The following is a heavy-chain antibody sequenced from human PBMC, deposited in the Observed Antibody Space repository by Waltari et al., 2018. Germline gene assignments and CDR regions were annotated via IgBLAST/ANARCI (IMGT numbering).Heavy chain of an antibody. D-gene: IGHD5-12*01. V-gene: IGHV3-43D*04. CDR2: ISWDGGST. CDR3: AKGGGGYDLYYYYYMDV. J-gene: IGHJ6*03. CDR1: GFTFDDYA. Sequence: EVQLVESGGVVVQPGGSLRLSCAASGFTFDDYAMHWVRQAPGKGLEWVSLISWDGGSTYYADSGKGRFTLSRDKSKNSPYLQMNSLRAEETALYYCAKGGGGYDLYYYYYMDVWGKGTTVTVSS.